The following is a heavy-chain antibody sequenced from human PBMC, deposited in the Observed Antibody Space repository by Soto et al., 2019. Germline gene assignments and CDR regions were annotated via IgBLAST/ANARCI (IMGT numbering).Heavy chain of an antibody. CDR3: AKDHIVAYCGGDCYSGFDY. V-gene: IGHV3-23*01. CDR1: GFTFSSYA. J-gene: IGHJ4*02. D-gene: IGHD2-21*02. CDR2: ISGSGGST. Sequence: PGGSLRLSCAASGFTFSSYAMSWVRQAPGKGLEWVSAISGSGGSTYYADSVKGRFTISRDNSKNTLYLQMNSLRAEDTAVYYCAKDHIVAYCGGDCYSGFDYWGQGTLVTVSS.